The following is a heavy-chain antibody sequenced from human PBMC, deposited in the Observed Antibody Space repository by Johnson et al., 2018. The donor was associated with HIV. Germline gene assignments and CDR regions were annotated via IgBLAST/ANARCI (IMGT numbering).Heavy chain of an antibody. CDR2: ISYDGSEK. CDR3: AKGFRIASAGGDDGFDI. CDR1: GFTFSSYA. D-gene: IGHD6-13*01. V-gene: IGHV3-30*04. Sequence: QVQLVESGGGVVQPGRSLRLSCAASGFTFSSYAMHWVRQAPGKGLEWVAVISYDGSEKYYADSVKGRLSISRDNSKNTVYLQMNSLRVEDTAIYYCAKGFRIASAGGDDGFDIWGQGTMVTVSS. J-gene: IGHJ3*02.